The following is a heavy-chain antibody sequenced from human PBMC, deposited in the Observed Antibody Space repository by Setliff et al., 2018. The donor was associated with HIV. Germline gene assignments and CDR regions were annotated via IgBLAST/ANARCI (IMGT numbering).Heavy chain of an antibody. Sequence: SETLSLTCSVSGGSISSNYWSWIRQSPGKGLEWIAYIYARGSTNYNPSLKSRVTISLNTSKNQFSLKLSSVTAADTAVYYCARTTRSYGDYGYFYYMDVWGKGTTVT. CDR1: GGSISSNY. J-gene: IGHJ6*03. CDR2: IYARGST. V-gene: IGHV4-4*08. CDR3: ARTTRSYGDYGYFYYMDV. D-gene: IGHD4-17*01.